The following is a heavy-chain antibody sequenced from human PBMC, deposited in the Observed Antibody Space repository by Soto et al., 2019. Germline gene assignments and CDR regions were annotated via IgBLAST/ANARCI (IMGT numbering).Heavy chain of an antibody. CDR3: ARHERWTGPDQ. Sequence: QVHLQESGPGLVKPSETLSLTCAVSGASIGSGGWWSWVRQPPGKGLEWIAEIFHDGNTNYSPSLKSRVTISVDKSQNQFSLNVYSVTAADTAVYYCARHERWTGPDQWGQGTLVTVSS. CDR2: IFHDGNT. CDR1: GASIGSGGW. J-gene: IGHJ5*02. D-gene: IGHD2-8*02. V-gene: IGHV4-4*02.